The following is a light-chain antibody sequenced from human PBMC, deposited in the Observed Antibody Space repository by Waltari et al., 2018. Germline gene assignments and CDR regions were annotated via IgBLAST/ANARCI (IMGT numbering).Light chain of an antibody. CDR3: QSADSSNIWV. V-gene: IGLV3-25*03. CDR2: KDT. CDR1: VLTNQY. Sequence: SYELTQPPSVSVSPGQTARIPCSGDVLTNQYTYWYQQKPGQAPVLVIFKDTERPSEIPERFSGSTSGTTVTLTISGVQAEDEADYYCQSADSSNIWVFGGGTKLTVL. J-gene: IGLJ3*02.